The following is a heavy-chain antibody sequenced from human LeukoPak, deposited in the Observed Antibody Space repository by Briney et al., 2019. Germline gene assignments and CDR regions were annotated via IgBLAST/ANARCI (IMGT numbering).Heavy chain of an antibody. CDR2: ISSSGSTI. V-gene: IGHV3-11*01. CDR3: ARDAYGYLLNWFDP. CDR1: GFTFSDYY. Sequence: GGSLRLSCAASGFTFSDYYMSWIRQAPGKGLEWVSYISSSGSTIYYADPVKGRFTISRDNAKNSLYLQMNSLRAEDTAVYYCARDAYGYLLNWFDPWGQGTLVTVSS. D-gene: IGHD5-18*01. J-gene: IGHJ5*02.